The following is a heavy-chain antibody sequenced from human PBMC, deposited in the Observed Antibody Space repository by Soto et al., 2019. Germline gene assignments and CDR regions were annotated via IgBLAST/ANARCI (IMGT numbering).Heavy chain of an antibody. Sequence: SETLSLTCTVSGGSISSSSYYWGWIRQPPGKGLEWIGSINYGGITYYNPSLKSRVIVSVDTSRNQFSLNLNFVSAADTAVYYCARLSMITFGGIRKDAFDVWAKGQWSPSPQ. J-gene: IGHJ3*01. CDR2: INYGGIT. D-gene: IGHD3-16*01. V-gene: IGHV4-39*01. CDR3: ARLSMITFGGIRKDAFDV. CDR1: GGSISSSSYY.